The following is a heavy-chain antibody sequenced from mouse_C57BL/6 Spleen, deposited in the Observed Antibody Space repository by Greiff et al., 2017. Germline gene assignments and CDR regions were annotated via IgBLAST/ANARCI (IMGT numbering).Heavy chain of an antibody. V-gene: IGHV5-6*01. Sequence: EVMLVESGGDLVKPGGSLKLSCAASGFTFSSYGMSWVRQTPDKRLEWVATISSGGSYTYYQDSVKGRFTISRDNAENTLYLQMSSLKSEDTAMYYCARQRENYAMDYWGQGTSVTVSS. J-gene: IGHJ4*01. CDR3: ARQRENYAMDY. CDR2: ISSGGSYT. CDR1: GFTFSSYG.